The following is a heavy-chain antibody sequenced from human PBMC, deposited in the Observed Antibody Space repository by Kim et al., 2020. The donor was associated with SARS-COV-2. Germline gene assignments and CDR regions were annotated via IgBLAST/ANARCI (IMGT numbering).Heavy chain of an antibody. V-gene: IGHV3-43*02. CDR2: VSGDGLST. CDR3: AKNPSWQYYYYGMDV. Sequence: GGSLRLSCAASGFTFDEYAMHWVRQAPGKGLEWISLVSGDGLSTNYVDSVKGRFTISRDNSKNSLSLQMNSLRTEDTALYYCAKNPSWQYYYYGMDVWGHGTTVIVSS. J-gene: IGHJ6*02. CDR1: GFTFDEYA. D-gene: IGHD6-13*01.